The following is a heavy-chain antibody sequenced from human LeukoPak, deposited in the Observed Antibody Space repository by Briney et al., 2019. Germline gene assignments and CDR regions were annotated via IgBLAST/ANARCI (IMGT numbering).Heavy chain of an antibody. D-gene: IGHD4-17*01. CDR2: IYYSGST. J-gene: IGHJ4*02. V-gene: IGHV4-39*07. CDR1: GGSISSSSYY. CDR3: ARGPTTVTRAFDY. Sequence: SETLSLTCTVSGGSISSSSYYWGWIRQPPGKGLEWIGSIYYSGSTYYNPSLKSRVTMSVDTSENQFSLTLTSVTAADTAVYYCARGPTTVTRAFDYWGQGTLVTVSS.